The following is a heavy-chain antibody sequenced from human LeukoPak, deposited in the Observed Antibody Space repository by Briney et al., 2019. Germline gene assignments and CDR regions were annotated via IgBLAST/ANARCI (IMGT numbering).Heavy chain of an antibody. J-gene: IGHJ4*02. V-gene: IGHV3-30*18. CDR1: GFTFSSYG. CDR2: ILYDGSNK. CDR3: AKERDIVVVPAAMSRPLDY. D-gene: IGHD2-2*01. Sequence: GRSLRLSCAASGFTFSSYGMHWVRQAPGKGLEWVAVILYDGSNKYYADSVKGRFTISRDNSKNTLYLQMNSLRAEDTAVYYCAKERDIVVVPAAMSRPLDYWGQGTLVTVSS.